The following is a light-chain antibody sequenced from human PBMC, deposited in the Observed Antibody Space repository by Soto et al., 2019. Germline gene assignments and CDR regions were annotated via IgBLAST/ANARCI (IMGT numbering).Light chain of an antibody. J-gene: IGLJ1*01. CDR1: SSDVGGYNY. CDR3: SSYTGSTTYV. V-gene: IGLV2-14*01. Sequence: QSALTQPASVSGSPGQSITISCTGTSSDVGGYNYVSWYQQHPGKAPKLMIYDVRNRPSGVSNRFSGSKSGNTASLTISGLQAEDEADYYCSSYTGSTTYVFGIGTKLTVL. CDR2: DVR.